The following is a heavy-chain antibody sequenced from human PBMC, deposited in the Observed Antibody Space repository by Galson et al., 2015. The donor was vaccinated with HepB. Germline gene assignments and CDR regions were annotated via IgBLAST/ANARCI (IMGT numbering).Heavy chain of an antibody. Sequence: SVKVSCKASGYTFTGYYMHWVRQAPGQGLEWMGWINPNSGGTNYAQKFQGWVTMTRDTSISTAYMELSRLRSDDTAVYYCARGHGSGDYYYGMDVWGQGTTVTVSS. D-gene: IGHD3-10*01. J-gene: IGHJ6*02. V-gene: IGHV1-2*04. CDR2: INPNSGGT. CDR3: ARGHGSGDYYYGMDV. CDR1: GYTFTGYY.